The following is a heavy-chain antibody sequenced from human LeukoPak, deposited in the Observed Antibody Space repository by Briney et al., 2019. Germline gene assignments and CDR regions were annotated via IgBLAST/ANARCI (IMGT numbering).Heavy chain of an antibody. CDR2: IGASGADT. CDR3: ARRPRDSSGYYLGAFHD. CDR1: GFPFSDYA. J-gene: IGHJ3*01. Sequence: PGGSLRLSCTASGFPFSDYAMNWVRQAPGKGLDWVSVIGASGADTYYADSVKGRFTVSRDNAKNTLYLHMSSLRAEDTAVYFCARRPRDSSGYYLGAFHDWGQGTTVTVSS. D-gene: IGHD3-22*01. V-gene: IGHV3-23*01.